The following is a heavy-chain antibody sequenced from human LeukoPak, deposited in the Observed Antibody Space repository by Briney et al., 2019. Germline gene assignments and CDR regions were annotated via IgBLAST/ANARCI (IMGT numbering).Heavy chain of an antibody. J-gene: IGHJ6*03. CDR1: GFTFSSYE. D-gene: IGHD4-23*01. V-gene: IGHV3-48*01. CDR3: ASHPLNSVYYYYYYYMDV. Sequence: GGSLRLSCAASGFTFSSYEMNWVRQAPGKGLEWVSYISSGSGTIYYADSVKGRFTISRDNAKNSLYLQMNSLRAEDTAVYYCASHPLNSVYYYYYYYMDVWGKGTTVTVSS. CDR2: ISSGSGTI.